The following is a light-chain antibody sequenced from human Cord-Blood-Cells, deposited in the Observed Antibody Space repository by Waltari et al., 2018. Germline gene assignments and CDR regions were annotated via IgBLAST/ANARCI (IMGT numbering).Light chain of an antibody. CDR1: SSHVGGYHY. V-gene: IGLV2-11*01. CDR2: DVS. J-gene: IGLJ1*01. CDR3: CSYAGSYTFV. Sequence: QSALTQPRSVSGSPGQSVTISCTGTSSHVGGYHYVSWYQQHPGKAPNLMIYDVSKRPSGVPDRFSGSKSGNTASLTISGLQAEDEADYYCCSYAGSYTFVFGTGTKVTVL.